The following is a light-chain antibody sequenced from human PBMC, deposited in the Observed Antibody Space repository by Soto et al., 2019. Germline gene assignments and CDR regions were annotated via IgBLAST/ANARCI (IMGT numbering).Light chain of an antibody. CDR3: LLYYGGALGV. V-gene: IGLV7-43*01. CDR1: TGAVTSGHY. J-gene: IGLJ2*01. CDR2: STS. Sequence: QTVVTQEPSLTVSPGGTVTLTCASSTGAVTSGHYPNWDQQKPGQVPKSLINSTSHKHSWTPPRFSGSLLGGKAALTRSSVQPEDEAEYYCLLYYGGALGVFGGGTKVTVL.